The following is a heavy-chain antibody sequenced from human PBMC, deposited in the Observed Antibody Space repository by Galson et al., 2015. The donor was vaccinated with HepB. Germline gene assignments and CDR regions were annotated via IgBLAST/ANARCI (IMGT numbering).Heavy chain of an antibody. Sequence: SLRLSCAASGFIFSSYSMNWVRQAPGRGLEWVSTISSSGSYTYYADSVKGRFTISRDNAKNSLYLQMNSLRAEDTAVYYCAREMQDFGVVPDDVWGQGTTVTVSS. V-gene: IGHV3-21*01. CDR1: GFIFSSYS. J-gene: IGHJ6*02. D-gene: IGHD3-3*01. CDR3: AREMQDFGVVPDDV. CDR2: ISSSGSYT.